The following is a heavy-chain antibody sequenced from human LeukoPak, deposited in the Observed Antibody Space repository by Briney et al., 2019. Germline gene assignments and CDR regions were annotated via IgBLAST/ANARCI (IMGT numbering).Heavy chain of an antibody. CDR2: IYYSGST. V-gene: IGHV4-30-4*01. D-gene: IGHD2-21*01. J-gene: IGHJ4*02. CDR1: GGSISSGDYY. CDR3: ARVGGEGAEMIARS. Sequence: PSQTLSLTCTVSGGSISSGDYYWSWICQPPGKGLEWIGYIYYSGSTYYNPSLKSRVTISVDTSKNQFSLKLSSVTAADTAVYYCARVGGEGAEMIARSWGQGTLVTVSS.